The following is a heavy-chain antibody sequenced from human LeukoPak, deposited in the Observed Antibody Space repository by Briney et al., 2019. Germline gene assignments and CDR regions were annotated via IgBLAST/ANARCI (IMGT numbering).Heavy chain of an antibody. Sequence: PGGSLRLSCAASGFTFSSYAMHWVRQAPGKGLEWVAVISYDGSNKYYADSVKGRFTISRDNSKNTLYLQMNSLGAEDTAVYYCARDLAVVMVAAKLHYYYYGMDVWGQGTTVTVSS. V-gene: IGHV3-30-3*01. J-gene: IGHJ6*02. CDR3: ARDLAVVMVAAKLHYYYYGMDV. CDR2: ISYDGSNK. D-gene: IGHD2-15*01. CDR1: GFTFSSYA.